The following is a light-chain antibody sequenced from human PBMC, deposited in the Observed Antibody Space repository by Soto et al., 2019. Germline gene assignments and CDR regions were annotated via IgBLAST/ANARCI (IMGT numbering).Light chain of an antibody. CDR2: TAS. CDR1: QSVSGNY. CDR3: QQHAHSPIT. Sequence: EIVLTQSPGTLSLPPGERATLSCRASQSVSGNYLGWYQQRPGQAPRLLIYTASSRATGIPDRFSGSGSGTDFTLTISRLEPEDFAVYYCQQHAHSPITFGQGTRLEIK. J-gene: IGKJ5*01. V-gene: IGKV3-20*01.